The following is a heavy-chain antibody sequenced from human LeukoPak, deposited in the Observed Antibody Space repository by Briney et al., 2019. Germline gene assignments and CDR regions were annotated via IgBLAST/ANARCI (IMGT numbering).Heavy chain of an antibody. V-gene: IGHV4-34*01. J-gene: IGHJ4*02. CDR2: INHSGST. D-gene: IGHD3-10*01. Sequence: SETLSFTCAVYGGSFIGFHWNWIRQPPGKGLEWIGDINHSGSTNYNPSLTSRVTISVDPSKNQFSLNLSSVTAADTAVYYCARASVLLSADFWGQGTLVTVSS. CDR1: GGSFIGFH. CDR3: ARASVLLSADF.